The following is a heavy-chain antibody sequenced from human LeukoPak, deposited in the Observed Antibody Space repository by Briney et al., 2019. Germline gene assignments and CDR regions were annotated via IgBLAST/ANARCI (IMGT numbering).Heavy chain of an antibody. V-gene: IGHV1-2*02. CDR3: ARDDYGDYVRRYFDY. J-gene: IGHJ4*02. Sequence: GASVKVSCKASGYTFTGYYMHWVRQAPGQGLEWMGWINPNSGGTNYAQKFQGRVTMTRDTSISTAYMELSRLRSDDTAVYYCARDDYGDYVRRYFDYWGQGTLVTVSS. D-gene: IGHD4-17*01. CDR2: INPNSGGT. CDR1: GYTFTGYY.